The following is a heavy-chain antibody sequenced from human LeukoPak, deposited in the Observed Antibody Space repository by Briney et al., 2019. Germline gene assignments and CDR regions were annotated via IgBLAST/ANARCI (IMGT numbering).Heavy chain of an antibody. Sequence: PSGTLSLTCTVSGGSMSSYYWSWIRQPPGKGLEWIGYIYYSGSANYNPSLKSRVTISVDTSKNQFSLKLSSVTATDTAVYYCAGAYCSDGSCYLARSNWFDPWGQGTLVTVSS. CDR1: GGSMSSYY. J-gene: IGHJ5*02. V-gene: IGHV4-59*01. D-gene: IGHD2-15*01. CDR2: IYYSGSA. CDR3: AGAYCSDGSCYLARSNWFDP.